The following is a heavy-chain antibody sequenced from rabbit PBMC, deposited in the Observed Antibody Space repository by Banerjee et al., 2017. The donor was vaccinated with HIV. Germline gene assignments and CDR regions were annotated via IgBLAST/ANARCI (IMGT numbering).Heavy chain of an antibody. J-gene: IGHJ4*01. CDR3: ARDSAGREDFNL. CDR2: IGAAST. V-gene: IGHV1S45*01. D-gene: IGHD4-2*01. CDR1: GFSFSNYW. Sequence: QEQLEESGGDLVKPEGSLTLTCTASGFSFSNYWMCWVRQAPGKGLEWIACIGAASTYYATWAKGRFTISKTSSTTVTLQMTSLTAADTATYFCARDSAGREDFNLWGQGTLVTVS.